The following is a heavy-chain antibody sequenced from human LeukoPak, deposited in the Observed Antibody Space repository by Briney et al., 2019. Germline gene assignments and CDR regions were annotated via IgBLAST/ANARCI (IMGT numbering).Heavy chain of an antibody. CDR3: ARDQEAYSGSYSAFDI. CDR1: GYTFTSYG. V-gene: IGHV1-18*01. D-gene: IGHD1-26*01. J-gene: IGHJ3*02. Sequence: ASVKVSCKASGYTFTSYGISWVRQAPGQGLEWMGWINAYNGNRNYAQKLQGRVTMTTDTSTSTAYMELRSLRSDDTAVYYCARDQEAYSGSYSAFDIWGQGTVVTVSS. CDR2: INAYNGNR.